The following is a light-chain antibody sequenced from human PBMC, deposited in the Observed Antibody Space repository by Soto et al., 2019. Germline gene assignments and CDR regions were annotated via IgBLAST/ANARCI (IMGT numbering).Light chain of an antibody. V-gene: IGKV3-20*01. CDR3: QQYGSSYT. CDR2: GAS. J-gene: IGKJ2*01. CDR1: QSVSSSY. Sequence: EIVLTQSPGTLSLSPGERATLSCRASQSVSSSYLAWYQQKPGQSPRILIYGASSRAIDIPDRFSGSGSGPDFTLTISRLEPEDSAVYYCQQYGSSYTFGQGTKLEIK.